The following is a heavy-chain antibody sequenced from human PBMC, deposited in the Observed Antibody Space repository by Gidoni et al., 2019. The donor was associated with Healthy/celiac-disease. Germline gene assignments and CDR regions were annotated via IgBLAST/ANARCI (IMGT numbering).Heavy chain of an antibody. V-gene: IGHV3-21*01. CDR2: ISSSSSYI. D-gene: IGHD2-15*01. CDR1: GFTFISYS. CDR3: ARDQFAVVVAATEYYGMDV. J-gene: IGHJ6*02. Sequence: EVQLVESGGGLVKPGGSLRLSCAASGFTFISYSMNWVRQAPGKGLEWVSSISSSSSYIYYADSVKGRFTISRDNAKNSLYLQMNSLRAEDTAVYYCARDQFAVVVAATEYYGMDVWGQGTTVTVSS.